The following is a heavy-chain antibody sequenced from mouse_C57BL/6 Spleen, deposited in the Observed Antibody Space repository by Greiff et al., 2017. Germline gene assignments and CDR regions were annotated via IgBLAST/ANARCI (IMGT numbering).Heavy chain of an antibody. V-gene: IGHV5-9*01. J-gene: IGHJ2*01. D-gene: IGHD1-1*01. CDR1: GFTFSSYT. Sequence: EVNLVESGGGLVKPGGSLKLSCAASGFTFSSYTMSWVRQTPEKRLEWVATISGGGGNTYYPDSVKGRFTISRDNAKNTLYLQMSSLRSEDTALYYCARPLYYYCSSFFDYWGQGTTLTVSS. CDR3: ARPLYYYCSSFFDY. CDR2: ISGGGGNT.